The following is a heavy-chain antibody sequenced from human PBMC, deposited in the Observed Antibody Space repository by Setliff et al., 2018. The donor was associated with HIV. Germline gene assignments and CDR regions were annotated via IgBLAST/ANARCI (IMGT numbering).Heavy chain of an antibody. CDR2: IIPILGIA. Sequence: ASVKVSCKASGGTFSSYAISWVRQAPGQGLEWMGGIIPILGIANYAQKFQGRVTITTDESTSTAYMELSSLRSEDTAVYYCARGCCDDVMAAPQHWGQGTLVTVSS. V-gene: IGHV1-69*10. J-gene: IGHJ1*01. D-gene: IGHD6-6*01. CDR1: GGTFSSYA. CDR3: ARGCCDDVMAAPQH.